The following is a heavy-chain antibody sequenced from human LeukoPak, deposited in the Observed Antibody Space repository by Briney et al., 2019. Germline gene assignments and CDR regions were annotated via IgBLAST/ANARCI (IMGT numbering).Heavy chain of an antibody. D-gene: IGHD5-18*01. J-gene: IGHJ4*02. CDR3: TRHEPVDTAMVTDY. Sequence: PGGSLRLSCAASGFTFSGSAMHWVRQASGKGPEWVGRIRSKANSYATAYAASVKGRFTISRDDSKNTAYLQMNSLKTEDTAVYYCTRHEPVDTAMVTDYWGQGTLVTVSS. V-gene: IGHV3-73*01. CDR2: IRSKANSYAT. CDR1: GFTFSGSA.